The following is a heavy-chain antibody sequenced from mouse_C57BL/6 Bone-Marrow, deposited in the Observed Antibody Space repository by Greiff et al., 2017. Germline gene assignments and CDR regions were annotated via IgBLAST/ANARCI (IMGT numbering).Heavy chain of an antibody. CDR1: GFTFSDYG. Sequence: VQLKESGGGLVKPGGSLKLSCAASGFTFSDYGMHWVRQTPEKGLEWVAYISSGSSTIYYADTVKGRFTISRDTAKNTLFLQMTSLRSEDTAMYYGANSIITTAVWYFDVWGTGTTVTVSS. J-gene: IGHJ1*03. CDR3: ANSIITTAVWYFDV. CDR2: ISSGSSTI. D-gene: IGHD1-1*01. V-gene: IGHV5-17*01.